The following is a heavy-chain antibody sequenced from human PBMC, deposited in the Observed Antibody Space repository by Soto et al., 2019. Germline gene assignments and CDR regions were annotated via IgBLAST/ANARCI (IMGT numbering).Heavy chain of an antibody. CDR3: ARRHGDPSSAAGFDY. Sequence: QLQLVQSGAEVKRPGASVKVSCKASGYTFTDYSISWVRQAPGQGLEWIGWIGTYSGRSDSAQKGRGRLTTTTDTSTTTAYMDLRSLRFDDTAVYYCARRHGDPSSAAGFDYWGQGTLVTVSS. J-gene: IGHJ4*02. V-gene: IGHV1-18*01. CDR1: GYTFTDYS. CDR2: IGTYSGRS. D-gene: IGHD2-15*01.